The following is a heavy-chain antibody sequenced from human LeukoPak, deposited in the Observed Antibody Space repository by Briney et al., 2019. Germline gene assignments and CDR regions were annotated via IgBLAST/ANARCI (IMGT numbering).Heavy chain of an antibody. V-gene: IGHV3-15*07. Sequence: PGGSLRLSCAASGFTFSSYSMNWVRQAPGKGLEWVGRIKPKTDGETTEYAAPVKGRFSISRDDSKNMLYLQMNSLKTEDIAVYYCITPLPYSAQGGQGTLVTVSS. CDR2: IKPKTDGETT. J-gene: IGHJ4*02. CDR3: ITPLPYSAQ. CDR1: GFTFSSYS. D-gene: IGHD2-21*01.